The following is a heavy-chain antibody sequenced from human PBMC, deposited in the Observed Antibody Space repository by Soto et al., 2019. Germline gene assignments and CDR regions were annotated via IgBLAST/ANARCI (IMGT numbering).Heavy chain of an antibody. CDR1: GFTFSSYG. Sequence: HPGGSLRLSCAASGFTFSSYGMHWVRQAPGKGLEWVAVIWYDGSNKYYADSVKGRFTISRDNSKNTLYLQMNSLRAEDTAVYYCARDGPIVATISYGMDVWGQGTTVTVSS. CDR2: IWYDGSNK. J-gene: IGHJ6*02. CDR3: ARDGPIVATISYGMDV. V-gene: IGHV3-33*01. D-gene: IGHD5-12*01.